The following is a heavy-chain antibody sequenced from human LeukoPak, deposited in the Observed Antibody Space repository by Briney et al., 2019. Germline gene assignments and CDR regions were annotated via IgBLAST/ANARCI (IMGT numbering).Heavy chain of an antibody. J-gene: IGHJ5*02. CDR2: IYHTGST. CDR1: GGSISGGNYY. Sequence: SETLSLTCTVSGGSISGGNYYCSWIRQPPGKGLEWIGYIYHTGSTYYNPSLKSRVTISVDRSMNQFSLKLSSVTAADTAVYYCARVRWELGSLSFDPWGQGTLVTVSS. V-gene: IGHV4-30-2*01. CDR3: ARVRWELGSLSFDP. D-gene: IGHD4-23*01.